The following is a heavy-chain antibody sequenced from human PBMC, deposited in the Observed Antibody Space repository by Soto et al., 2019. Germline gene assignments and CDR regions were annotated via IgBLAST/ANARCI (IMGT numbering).Heavy chain of an antibody. CDR2: IDPSDSYT. CDR3: ATRVQDPGKYYYGMDV. CDR1: GYSFTSYW. D-gene: IGHD6-13*01. Sequence: PGESLKISCKGSGYSFTSYWISWVRQMPGKGLEWMGRIDPSDSYTNYSPSFRGHVTISADKSISTAYLQWSSLKASDTAMYYCATRVQDPGKYYYGMDVWGQGTTVTVSS. J-gene: IGHJ6*02. V-gene: IGHV5-10-1*01.